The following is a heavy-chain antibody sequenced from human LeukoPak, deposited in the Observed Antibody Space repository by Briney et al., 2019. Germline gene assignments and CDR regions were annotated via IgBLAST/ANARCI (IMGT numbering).Heavy chain of an antibody. V-gene: IGHV3-74*01. J-gene: IGHJ4*02. Sequence: PGGSLRLSCAASGFTFSSYWMHWVRQAPGKGLVWVSRINSDGSSTSYADSVKGRFTISRDNAKDTLYLQMNSLRAEDTAVYYCARCLRNAPMVYDYWGQGTLVTVSS. CDR2: INSDGSST. CDR3: ARCLRNAPMVYDY. CDR1: GFTFSSYW. D-gene: IGHD3-10*01.